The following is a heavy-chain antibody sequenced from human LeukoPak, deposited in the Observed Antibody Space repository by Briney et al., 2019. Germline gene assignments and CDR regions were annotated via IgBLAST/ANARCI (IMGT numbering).Heavy chain of an antibody. Sequence: GGSLRLSCAASGFTFSSYAMSWVRQAPGKGLEWVAVISYDGSNKYYADSVKGRFTISRDNSKNTLYLQMNSLRAEDTAVYYCARGGSNPYPYYYYGMDVWGQGTTVTVSS. D-gene: IGHD4-11*01. CDR3: ARGGSNPYPYYYYGMDV. J-gene: IGHJ6*02. CDR2: ISYDGSNK. V-gene: IGHV3-30-3*01. CDR1: GFTFSSYA.